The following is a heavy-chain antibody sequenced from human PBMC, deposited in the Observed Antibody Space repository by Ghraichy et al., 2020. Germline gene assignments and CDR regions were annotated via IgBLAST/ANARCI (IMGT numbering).Heavy chain of an antibody. CDR1: GGSFSNYY. V-gene: IGHV4-34*01. D-gene: IGHD3-16*02. CDR2: ISHSGST. Sequence: SETLSLTCAVYGGSFSNYYWRWIRQPPGKGLEWLGEISHSGSTNYTPSLKSRVTISVDTSKNQFSLKLSSVTAADTALYYCARGSFGPRYDYVWGSSRYHWCVWGQGTTVTVSS. J-gene: IGHJ6*02. CDR3: ARGSFGPRYDYVWGSSRYHWCV.